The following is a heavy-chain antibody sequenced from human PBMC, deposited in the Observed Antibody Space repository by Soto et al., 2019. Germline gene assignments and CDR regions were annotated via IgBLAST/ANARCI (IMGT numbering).Heavy chain of an antibody. D-gene: IGHD6-6*01. CDR3: ARQHEYSSSSAFDY. CDR2: ISSSSSYI. CDR1: GFTFSSYS. V-gene: IGHV3-21*01. Sequence: EVQLVESGGGLVKPGGSLRLSCAASGFTFSSYSMNWVRQAPGKGLEWVSSISSSSSYIYYADSVKGRFTISRDNAKNSLYLQMNCLRAEDTAVYYCARQHEYSSSSAFDYWGQGTLVTVSS. J-gene: IGHJ4*02.